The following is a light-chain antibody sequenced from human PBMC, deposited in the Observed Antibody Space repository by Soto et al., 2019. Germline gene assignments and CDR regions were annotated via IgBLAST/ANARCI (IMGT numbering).Light chain of an antibody. CDR1: QSVSSSY. CDR2: GAS. CDR3: QQYGSSPRIT. J-gene: IGKJ5*01. Sequence: EIVLTQSPGTLSLSPGGRATLACRASQSVSSSYLAWYQQKPGQAPRLLIYGASNRATGIPDRFSGSGSGTDFTLTISRLEPEDFAVYYCQQYGSSPRITFGQGTRLEIK. V-gene: IGKV3-20*01.